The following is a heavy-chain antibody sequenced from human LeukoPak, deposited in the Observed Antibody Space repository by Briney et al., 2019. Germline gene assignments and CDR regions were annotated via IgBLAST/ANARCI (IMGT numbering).Heavy chain of an antibody. CDR3: AKDLRAIATRSNAFDI. D-gene: IGHD6-6*01. CDR1: GFTFSSYG. V-gene: IGHV3-30*02. CDR2: IRYDGSNK. Sequence: GGSLRLSCAASGFTFSSYGMHWVRQAPGKGLEWVAFIRYDGSNKYYADSVKGRFTISRDNSKNTLYLQMNSLRAEDTAVYYCAKDLRAIATRSNAFDIRGQGTMVTVSS. J-gene: IGHJ3*02.